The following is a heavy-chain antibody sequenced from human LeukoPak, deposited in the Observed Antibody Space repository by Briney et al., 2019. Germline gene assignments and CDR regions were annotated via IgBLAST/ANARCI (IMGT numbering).Heavy chain of an antibody. CDR2: ISGSGGST. V-gene: IGHV3-23*01. D-gene: IGHD5-18*01. CDR3: ARGGTNSYGYGY. J-gene: IGHJ4*02. Sequence: GGSLRLSCAASGFTFSSYAMSWVRQAPGKGLEWVSAISGSGGSTYYADSVKGRFTISRDNAKNSLYLQMNSLRAEDTAVYYCARGGTNSYGYGYWGQGTLVTVSS. CDR1: GFTFSSYA.